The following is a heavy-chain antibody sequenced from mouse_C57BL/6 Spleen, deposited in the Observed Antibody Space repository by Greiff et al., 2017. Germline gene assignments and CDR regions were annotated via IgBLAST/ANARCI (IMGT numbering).Heavy chain of an antibody. Sequence: QVQLQQSGAELARPGASVKLSCKASGYTFTSYGISWVKQRTGQGLEWIGEIYPRSGNTYYNEKFKGKATLTADKSSSTAYMELRSLTSEDSAVYFCARGRDSSGSDYWGKGTTLTVSS. J-gene: IGHJ2*01. V-gene: IGHV1-81*01. CDR1: GYTFTSYG. CDR3: ARGRDSSGSDY. D-gene: IGHD3-2*02. CDR2: IYPRSGNT.